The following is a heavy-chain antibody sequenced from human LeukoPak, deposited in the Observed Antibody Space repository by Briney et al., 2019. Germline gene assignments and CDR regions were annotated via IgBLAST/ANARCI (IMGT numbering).Heavy chain of an antibody. J-gene: IGHJ4*01. CDR3: AKAQHPVLWYFDY. Sequence: QAGGSLRLSCAASGFTFSSYAMSWVRQAPGKGLGWVSAISGSGGSTYYADSVKGRFTISRDNSKNTLYLQMNSLRAEDTAVYYCAKAQHPVLWYFDYWGQEPWSPSPQ. V-gene: IGHV3-23*01. D-gene: IGHD2-21*01. CDR1: GFTFSSYA. CDR2: ISGSGGST.